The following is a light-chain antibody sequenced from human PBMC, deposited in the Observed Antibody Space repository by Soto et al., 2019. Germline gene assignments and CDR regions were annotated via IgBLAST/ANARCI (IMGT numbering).Light chain of an antibody. CDR3: QQRSNWPALT. V-gene: IGKV3-11*01. J-gene: IGKJ4*01. CDR1: QSVSSY. CDR2: DAS. Sequence: EIVLTQSPATLSLSPGERATLSCRASQSVSSYLAWYQQKPGQAPRLLIYDASNRATGIPARFSGSGSGTDFTLPISSLEPEDFAVYYCQQRSNWPALTLGGGTKVEIK.